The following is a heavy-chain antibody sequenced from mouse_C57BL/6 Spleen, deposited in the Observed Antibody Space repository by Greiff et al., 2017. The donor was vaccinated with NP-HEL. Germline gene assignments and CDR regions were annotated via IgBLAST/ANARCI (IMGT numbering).Heavy chain of an antibody. J-gene: IGHJ4*01. CDR3: ARVSPLYAMDY. CDR2: ISYDGSN. Sequence: DVHLVESGPGLVKPSQSLSLTCSVTGYSITSGYYWNWIRQFPGNKLEWMGYISYDGSNNYNPSLKNRISITPDTSKNQFFLKLNSVTTEDTATYYCARVSPLYAMDYWGQGTSVTVSS. D-gene: IGHD6-1*01. V-gene: IGHV3-6*01. CDR1: GYSITSGYY.